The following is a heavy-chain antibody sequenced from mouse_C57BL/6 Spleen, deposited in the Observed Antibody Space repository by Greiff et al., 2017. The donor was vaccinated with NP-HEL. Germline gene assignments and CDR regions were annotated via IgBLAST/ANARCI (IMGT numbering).Heavy chain of an antibody. Sequence: QVQLKQSGAELVRPGASVTLSCKASGYTFTDYEMHWVKQTPVHGLEWIGAIDPETGGTAYNQKFKGKAILTADKSSSTAYMELRSLTSEDSAVYYCTRPPVGYAMDYWGQGTSVTVSS. V-gene: IGHV1-15*01. CDR1: GYTFTDYE. CDR3: TRPPVGYAMDY. J-gene: IGHJ4*01. CDR2: IDPETGGT.